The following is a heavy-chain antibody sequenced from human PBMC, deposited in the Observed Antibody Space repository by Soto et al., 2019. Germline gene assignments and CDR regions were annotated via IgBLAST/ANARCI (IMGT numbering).Heavy chain of an antibody. J-gene: IGHJ6*02. V-gene: IGHV3-66*01. CDR3: ARIYSVSFSV. CDR2: IYSDGST. D-gene: IGHD1-26*01. CDR1: GFSVSIYY. Sequence: DVEVVESGGGLVQPGGSLRLSCAASGFSVSIYYMTWLRQAPGKGLEWVSAIYSDGSTYYADSVKGRFTISRDKSKNTLYLQMNSLRAEDTAMYYCARIYSVSFSVWGQGTTVTVSS.